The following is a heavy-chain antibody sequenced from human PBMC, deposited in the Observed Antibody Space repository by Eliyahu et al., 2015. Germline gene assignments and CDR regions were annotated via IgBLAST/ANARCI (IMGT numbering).Heavy chain of an antibody. CDR3: ARVPFTAYYYGMDV. V-gene: IGHV1-69*01. Sequence: QVQLVQSGAEAKKPGSSVKVSCKASGGTFSDYALTWVRQGPGQGLEWMGGIIPMLRATDYAPQFHGRVTITADESSTRAYMTLSSLRSEDTAVYYCARVPFTAYYYGMDVWGQGTTVTVSS. CDR1: GGTFSDYA. CDR2: IIPMLRAT. J-gene: IGHJ6*02. D-gene: IGHD3-10*01.